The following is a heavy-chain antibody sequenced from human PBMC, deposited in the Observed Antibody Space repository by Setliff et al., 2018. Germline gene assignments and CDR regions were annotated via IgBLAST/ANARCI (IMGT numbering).Heavy chain of an antibody. CDR3: ARVSTVTTWPYYYYMDV. V-gene: IGHV4-4*07. Sequence: PSETLSLPCTVSGGSISSYYWSWIRQPAGKGLEWIGRIYTSGSTNYNPSLKRRVTMSVDKSKNQFSLKLSSVTAADTAVYYCARVSTVTTWPYYYYMDVWGKGTTVTVSS. J-gene: IGHJ6*03. D-gene: IGHD4-4*01. CDR2: IYTSGST. CDR1: GGSISSYY.